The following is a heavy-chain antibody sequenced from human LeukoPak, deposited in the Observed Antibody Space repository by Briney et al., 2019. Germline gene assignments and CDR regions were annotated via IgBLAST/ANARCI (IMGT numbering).Heavy chain of an antibody. V-gene: IGHV4-38-2*01. CDR2: IYHSGST. D-gene: IGHD5-12*01. CDR1: GYSISSGYY. Sequence: SETLSLTCAVSGYSISSGYYWGWIRQPPGKGLEWIGSIYHSGSTYYNPSLKSRVTISVDTSKNQFSLKLSSVTAADTAVYYCARSPGYVSWFDPWGQGTLVTVSS. CDR3: ARSPGYVSWFDP. J-gene: IGHJ5*02.